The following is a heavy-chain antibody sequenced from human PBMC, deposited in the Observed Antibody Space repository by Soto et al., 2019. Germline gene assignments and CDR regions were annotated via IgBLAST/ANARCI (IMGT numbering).Heavy chain of an antibody. J-gene: IGHJ3*02. CDR2: INAGNGNT. CDR1: GYTFTNYA. D-gene: IGHD5-18*01. V-gene: IGHV1-3*01. Sequence: ASVKVSCKASGYTFTNYAMHWVRQAPGQRLKWMGWINAGNGNTKYSQKFQGRVTITRDTSISTAYMELSSLRSEDTAVYYCASGYSYGHDAFDIWGQGTMVTVSS. CDR3: ASGYSYGHDAFDI.